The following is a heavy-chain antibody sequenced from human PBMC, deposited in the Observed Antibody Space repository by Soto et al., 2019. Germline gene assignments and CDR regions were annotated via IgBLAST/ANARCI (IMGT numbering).Heavy chain of an antibody. V-gene: IGHV1-3*01. CDR3: ARAISGYVT. J-gene: IGHJ4*02. CDR1: GISYTTYA. Sequence: VQLVQSGAKVKKPGASVRISCTASGISYTTYAIHWVRQAPGQGLEWMGWINAGNGDTRYSQRFQGRVTLTRDTSATTTYMDLSSLRSEDTSIYYCARAISGYVTWGQGTLVTVSS. D-gene: IGHD5-12*01. CDR2: INAGNGDT.